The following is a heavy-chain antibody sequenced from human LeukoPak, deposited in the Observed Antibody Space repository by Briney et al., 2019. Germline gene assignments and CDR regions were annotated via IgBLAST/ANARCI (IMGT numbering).Heavy chain of an antibody. D-gene: IGHD5-24*01. V-gene: IGHV1-2*02. CDR1: GYTFTGYY. CDR3: ARDRYGDGFAHFDY. Sequence: ASLKVSCKASGYTFTGYYIHWVRQAPGQGLEWMGWITPSGATNYPQKFQGRVAITRVTSITTAYMDLSRLTSDDTAVYYCARDRYGDGFAHFDYWGQGALVTVSS. J-gene: IGHJ4*02. CDR2: ITPSGAT.